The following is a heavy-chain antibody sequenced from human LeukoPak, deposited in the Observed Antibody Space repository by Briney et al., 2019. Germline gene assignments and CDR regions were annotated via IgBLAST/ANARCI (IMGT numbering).Heavy chain of an antibody. V-gene: IGHV3-21*01. Sequence: KSGGSLRLSCAASGFTFSIYAMSWVRQAPGKGLEWVSSISSSSSYIYYADSVKGRFTISRDNAKNSLYLQMNSLRAEDTAVYYCARDALFLRDFWSGYQASFDYWGQGTLVTVSS. J-gene: IGHJ4*02. D-gene: IGHD3-3*01. CDR3: ARDALFLRDFWSGYQASFDY. CDR1: GFTFSIYA. CDR2: ISSSSSYI.